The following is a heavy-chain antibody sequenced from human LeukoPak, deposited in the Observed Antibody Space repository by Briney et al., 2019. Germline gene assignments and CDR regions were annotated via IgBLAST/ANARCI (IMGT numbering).Heavy chain of an antibody. V-gene: IGHV3-33*01. D-gene: IGHD6-6*01. J-gene: IGHJ4*02. Sequence: YYADSVKGRFTISRDNSKDTLYLQMNSLRAEDTAVYYCTRADSIAAPFDYWGQGTLVTVSS. CDR3: TRADSIAAPFDY.